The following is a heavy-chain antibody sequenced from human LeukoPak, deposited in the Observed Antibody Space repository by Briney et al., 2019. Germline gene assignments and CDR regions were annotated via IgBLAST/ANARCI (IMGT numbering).Heavy chain of an antibody. CDR1: GFTFSDHY. CDR3: ARDGGSGKLDY. V-gene: IGHV3-11*04. D-gene: IGHD3-16*01. CDR2: ISRGGNTI. J-gene: IGHJ4*02. Sequence: GGSLRLSCAASGFTFSDHYMNWFRQAPGKGLEWVSYISRGGNTIYYADSVKGRFTVSRDNAKNSLYLQMNSLRAEDTAVYYCARDGGSGKLDYWGQGALVTVSS.